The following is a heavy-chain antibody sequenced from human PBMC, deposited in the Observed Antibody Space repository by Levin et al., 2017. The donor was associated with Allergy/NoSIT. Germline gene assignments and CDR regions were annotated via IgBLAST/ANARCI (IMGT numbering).Heavy chain of an antibody. Sequence: GGSLRLSCAASGFTFSNYAMTWVRQAPGKGLEWVSGMSGSSGSTYYADSGKGRFTISRDNSKNTLFLQLRSLRAEDTAVEYCAKVDTAMVYTFRVADYWGRGTLVTVSS. CDR3: AKVDTAMVYTFRVADY. CDR1: GFTFSNYA. D-gene: IGHD5-18*01. CDR2: MSGSSGST. J-gene: IGHJ4*02. V-gene: IGHV3-23*01.